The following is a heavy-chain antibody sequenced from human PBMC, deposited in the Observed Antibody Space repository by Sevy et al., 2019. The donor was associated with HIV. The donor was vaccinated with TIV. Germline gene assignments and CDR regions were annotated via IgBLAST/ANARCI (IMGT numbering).Heavy chain of an antibody. CDR3: AREDYVWGNNTFDY. Sequence: GGSLRLSCAASGFTFSDYYMSWIRQAPGKGLEWVSYISSSGSTIYYADSVKGRFTISRDNTKNSLYLQMNSLRAEDTAVYYCAREDYVWGNNTFDYWGQGTLVTVSS. CDR1: GFTFSDYY. D-gene: IGHD3-16*01. CDR2: ISSSGSTI. V-gene: IGHV3-11*01. J-gene: IGHJ4*02.